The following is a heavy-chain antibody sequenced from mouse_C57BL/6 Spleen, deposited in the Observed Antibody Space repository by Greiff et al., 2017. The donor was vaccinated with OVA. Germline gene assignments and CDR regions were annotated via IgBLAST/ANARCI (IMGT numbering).Heavy chain of an antibody. V-gene: IGHV1-80*01. Sequence: VQGVESGAELVKPGASVKISCKASGYAFSSYWLNWVKQRPGKGLEWIGQIYPGDGDTNYNGKFKGKATLTADKSSSTAYMQLSSLTSEDSAVYFCARSLSLYYFDYWGQGTTLTVSS. J-gene: IGHJ2*01. CDR3: ARSLSLYYFDY. CDR2: IYPGDGDT. CDR1: GYAFSSYW.